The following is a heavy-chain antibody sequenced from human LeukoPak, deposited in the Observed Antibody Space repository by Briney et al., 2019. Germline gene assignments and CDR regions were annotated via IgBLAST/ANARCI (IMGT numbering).Heavy chain of an antibody. CDR1: GGSFSGYY. J-gene: IGHJ5*02. Sequence: KSSETLSLTCAVYGGSFSGYYWSWIRRPPGKGLEWIGEINHSGSTNYNPSLKSRVTISVDTSKNQFSLKLSSVTAADTAVYYCARGQDRKDIVVVPAANSPRPGGLFDPWGQGTLVTVSS. CDR3: ARGQDRKDIVVVPAANSPRPGGLFDP. CDR2: INHSGST. D-gene: IGHD2-2*01. V-gene: IGHV4-34*01.